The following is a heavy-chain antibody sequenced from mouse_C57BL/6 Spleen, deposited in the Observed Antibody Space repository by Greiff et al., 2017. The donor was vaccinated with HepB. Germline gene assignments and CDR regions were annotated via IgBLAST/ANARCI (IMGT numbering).Heavy chain of an antibody. CDR3: ARSYYGSIGYFDV. Sequence: QVQLQQSGPGLVQPSQSLSITCTVSGFSLTSYGVHWVRQSPGKGLEWLGVIWSGGSTDANAAYISRLSISKDNSKSQVFFKMNSLQADDTAIYYCARSYYGSIGYFDVWGTGTTVTVSS. CDR2: IWSGGST. V-gene: IGHV2-2*01. D-gene: IGHD1-1*01. J-gene: IGHJ1*03. CDR1: GFSLTSYG.